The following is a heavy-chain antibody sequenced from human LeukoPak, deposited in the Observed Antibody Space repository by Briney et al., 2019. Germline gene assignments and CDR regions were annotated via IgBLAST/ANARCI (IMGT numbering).Heavy chain of an antibody. CDR2: INPNTGAT. D-gene: IGHD2-21*02. Sequence: ASVKVSCKTSVYSCTGSYLHWVRHAPGQGLEWMGWINPNTGATKYAQKFQGRVTNTRDTSISTADMELRILRSDDTAAYYCTRNPQGDSYFDYWGQGTLVTVSS. CDR3: TRNPQGDSYFDY. J-gene: IGHJ4*02. CDR1: VYSCTGSY. V-gene: IGHV1-2*02.